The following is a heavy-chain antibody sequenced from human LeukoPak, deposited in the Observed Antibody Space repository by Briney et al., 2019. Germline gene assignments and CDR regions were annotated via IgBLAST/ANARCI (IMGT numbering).Heavy chain of an antibody. V-gene: IGHV3-7*01. D-gene: IGHD3-3*01. CDR2: IKQDGSEK. Sequence: GGSLRLSCAASGFTFSNYWMTWVRQAPGKGLEWVANIKQDGSEKYYVDSVKGRFTISRDNAKNSLYLQMNSLRAEDTAVYYCARVFNYDLDVWGKGTTVTVSS. J-gene: IGHJ6*04. CDR3: ARVFNYDLDV. CDR1: GFTFSNYW.